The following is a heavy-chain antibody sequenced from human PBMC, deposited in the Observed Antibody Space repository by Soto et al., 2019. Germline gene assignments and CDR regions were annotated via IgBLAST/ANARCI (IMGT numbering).Heavy chain of an antibody. D-gene: IGHD1-26*01. J-gene: IGHJ4*02. CDR2: IYHGGTT. V-gene: IGHV4-30-2*01. Sequence: QVQLQESGSGLVRPSQTLSLTCAVSGGFISSGDSSWSWIRQPPGRGLEWIGHIYHGGTTFYNPSLKSRVAISVDTSKNQLFLNLSSVTAADTAMYYCARHHVRGRTIAGAAEFWGQGTPVTVSS. CDR1: GGFISSGDSS. CDR3: ARHHVRGRTIAGAAEF.